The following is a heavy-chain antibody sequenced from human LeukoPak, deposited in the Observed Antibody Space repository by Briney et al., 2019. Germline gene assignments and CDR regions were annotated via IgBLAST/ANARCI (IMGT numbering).Heavy chain of an antibody. J-gene: IGHJ4*02. CDR1: GFTFSDYY. D-gene: IGHD3-22*01. Sequence: PGGSLRLSCAASGFTFSDYYMSWIRQAPGKGLEWVSYICDSGRTIYYADSVKGRFTISRDNAKNSVYLQMNNLGAEDTAVYYCARDRLGDYDHSGYYDKWGQGTLVAVSS. CDR2: ICDSGRTI. CDR3: ARDRLGDYDHSGYYDK. V-gene: IGHV3-11*01.